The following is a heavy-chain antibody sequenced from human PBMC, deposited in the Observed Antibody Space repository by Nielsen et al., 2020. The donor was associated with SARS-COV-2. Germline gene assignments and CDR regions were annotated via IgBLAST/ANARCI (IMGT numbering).Heavy chain of an antibody. Sequence: WIRQPPGKGLEWIGYIYYSGSTNYNPSLKSRVTISVDTSKNQFSLKLSSVTAADTAVYYCARSPKEQLAQVGGGNWFDPWGQGTLVTVSS. CDR2: IYYSGST. J-gene: IGHJ5*02. D-gene: IGHD6-13*01. CDR3: ARSPKEQLAQVGGGNWFDP. V-gene: IGHV4-59*08.